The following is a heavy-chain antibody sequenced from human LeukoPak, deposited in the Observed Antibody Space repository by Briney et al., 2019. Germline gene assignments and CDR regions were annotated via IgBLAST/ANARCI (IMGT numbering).Heavy chain of an antibody. J-gene: IGHJ4*02. CDR2: INPNSGET. CDR3: ARDRDYSNAERGFDY. V-gene: IGHV1-2*02. CDR1: GYTFTDYY. Sequence: ASVKVSCKTSGYTFTDYYIHWVRQAPGQGLEWMGWINPNSGETNSAQKFQGRVTMTGDTSISTAYMELRRVTSDDTAVYYCARDRDYSNAERGFDYWGQGTLVTVSS. D-gene: IGHD4-11*01.